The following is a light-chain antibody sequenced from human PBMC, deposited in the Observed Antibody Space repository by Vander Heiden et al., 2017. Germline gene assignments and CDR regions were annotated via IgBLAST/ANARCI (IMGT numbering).Light chain of an antibody. Sequence: NQFSQSPSSLSESVGDRVTITCRASQGISNYLAWYQQKPGKAPNLLIYGASTLQTGIPSRFSGSGYGTDFTLTIGSLQPEDFATYYCQQLDSYPRTFGGGTKVEIK. CDR2: GAS. V-gene: IGKV1-9*01. J-gene: IGKJ4*01. CDR3: QQLDSYPRT. CDR1: QGISNY.